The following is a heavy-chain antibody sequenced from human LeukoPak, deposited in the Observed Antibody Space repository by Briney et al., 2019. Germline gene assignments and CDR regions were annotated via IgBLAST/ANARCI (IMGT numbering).Heavy chain of an antibody. V-gene: IGHV1-2*02. CDR2: INPNSGGT. CDR3: ASRVFGRGATTAY. Sequence: ASVKVSCKASGYTFTGYYMHWVRQAPGQGLEWMGWINPNSGGTNYAQKFQGRVTMTRDTSISTAYMELSRLKSDDTAVYYCASRVFGRGATTAYWGQGTLVTVSS. CDR1: GYTFTGYY. D-gene: IGHD1-26*01. J-gene: IGHJ4*02.